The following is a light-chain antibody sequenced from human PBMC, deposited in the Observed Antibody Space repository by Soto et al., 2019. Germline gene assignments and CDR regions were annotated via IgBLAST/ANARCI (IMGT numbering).Light chain of an antibody. CDR2: DAS. CDR1: QSIGRF. J-gene: IGKJ1*01. Sequence: DIQMTPSPSTLSASVGDRVTITCRASQSIGRFLAWYQHQPGKAPKVLIYDASSLESGVPSRFSGSGYGSEFILTISSLQPDDFATYYCHHYGGMWTFGQGTKVDIK. CDR3: HHYGGMWT. V-gene: IGKV1-5*01.